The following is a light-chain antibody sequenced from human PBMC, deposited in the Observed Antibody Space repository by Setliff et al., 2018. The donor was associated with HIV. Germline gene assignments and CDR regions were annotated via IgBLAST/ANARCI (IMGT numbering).Light chain of an antibody. J-gene: IGLJ1*01. CDR2: DVS. Sequence: QSALTQPASVSGSPGQSITISCTGTSSDVGGYNYVSWYQQHPGKAPKLRIYDVSNRPPGVSNRLSGSKSGNTASLTISGLQAEDEADYYCSSYTSTSTLFVFGTGTKGTVL. V-gene: IGLV2-14*03. CDR3: SSYTSTSTLFV. CDR1: SSDVGGYNY.